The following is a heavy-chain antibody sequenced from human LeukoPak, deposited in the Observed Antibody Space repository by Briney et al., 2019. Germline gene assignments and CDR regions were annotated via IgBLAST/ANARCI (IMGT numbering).Heavy chain of an antibody. J-gene: IGHJ4*02. CDR2: VYYSGTT. CDR3: ARYWSRFDY. Sequence: PSETLSLTCTVSGGSISSYYWSWIRQPPGKGLEWIGYVYYSGTTNYNPSLKSRATISVDTSKNQFSLKLSSVTAADTAVYFCARYWSRFDYWGQGTLVTVSS. D-gene: IGHD1-1*01. CDR1: GGSISSYY. V-gene: IGHV4-59*08.